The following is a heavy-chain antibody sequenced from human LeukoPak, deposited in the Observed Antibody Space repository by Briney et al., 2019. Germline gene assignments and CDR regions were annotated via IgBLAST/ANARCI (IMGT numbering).Heavy chain of an antibody. CDR3: SRDLVGADDY. CDR2: SNPDGSRI. D-gene: IGHD1-26*01. CDR1: GFTLSNYW. Sequence: GGSLRLSCAASGFTLSNYWMHWVRQAPGKRPVWVSRSNPDGSRIDYAESVRGRFTISRDSAKNTLYLRMNSLRAEDTAVYYCSRDLVGADDYWGQGTLVTVSS. V-gene: IGHV3-74*01. J-gene: IGHJ4*02.